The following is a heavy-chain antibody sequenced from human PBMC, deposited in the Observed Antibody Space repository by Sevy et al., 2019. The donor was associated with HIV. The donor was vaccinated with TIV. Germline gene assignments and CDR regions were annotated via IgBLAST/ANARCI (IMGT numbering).Heavy chain of an antibody. Sequence: GGSLRLSCAASGFAFYDYSMSWIRQAPGEGLEWVATLSFGCGKINYADSVKGRFTISRDNSKNSFYLQMDNLRVDDTALYYCAREGCTRPHDYWGQGTRVTVSS. CDR1: GFAFYDYS. CDR2: LSFGCGKI. J-gene: IGHJ4*02. V-gene: IGHV3-23*01. D-gene: IGHD2-8*01. CDR3: AREGCTRPHDY.